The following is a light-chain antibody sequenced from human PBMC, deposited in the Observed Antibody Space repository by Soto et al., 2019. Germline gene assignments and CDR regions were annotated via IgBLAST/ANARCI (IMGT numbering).Light chain of an antibody. J-gene: IGLJ2*01. CDR2: DTN. Sequence: QSVLTQPPSVSAAPGQKVTISCSGSGSNIGKNDVSWYLQLPGAAPKLLIYDTNKQPSGIPDRFSGSKSGTSATLGITGLATGDDDDYFCGTWDTRLSVVVFGGGTKVTVL. V-gene: IGLV1-51*01. CDR3: GTWDTRLSVVV. CDR1: GSNIGKND.